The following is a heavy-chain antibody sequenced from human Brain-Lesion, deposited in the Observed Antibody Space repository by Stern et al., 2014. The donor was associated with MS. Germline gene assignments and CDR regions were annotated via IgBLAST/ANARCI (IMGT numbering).Heavy chain of an antibody. J-gene: IGHJ6*02. V-gene: IGHV1-2*02. Sequence: QDQLVQSGAEVKKPGASVKVSCKTSGYIFTGYYIHWVRQAPGQGLEWMAWINTNTGGTKYAQKFQGRVTMSRDTSISTAYVELSSLTSDDTAVYYCARDQRGITIFGVVTDYYYLGMDVWGQGTTVTVSS. CDR3: ARDQRGITIFGVVTDYYYLGMDV. CDR2: INTNTGGT. D-gene: IGHD3-3*01. CDR1: GYIFTGYY.